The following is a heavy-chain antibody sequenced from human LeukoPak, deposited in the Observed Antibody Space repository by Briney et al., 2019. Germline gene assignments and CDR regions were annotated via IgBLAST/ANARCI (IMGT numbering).Heavy chain of an antibody. Sequence: PGGSLRLSCAASGFTFSSYTMSWVRQAPGKGLEWVSDISNSGGSTYYTDSVKGRFTISRDNSKNTLYLQMDSLRAEDTAIYYCAKGSSGGRPYYFDYWGQGTLVTVSS. J-gene: IGHJ4*02. V-gene: IGHV3-23*01. CDR2: ISNSGGST. CDR3: AKGSSGGRPYYFDY. D-gene: IGHD3-22*01. CDR1: GFTFSSYT.